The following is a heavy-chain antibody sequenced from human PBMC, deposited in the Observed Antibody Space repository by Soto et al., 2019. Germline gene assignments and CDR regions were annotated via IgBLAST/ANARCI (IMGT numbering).Heavy chain of an antibody. D-gene: IGHD3-9*01. J-gene: IGHJ4*02. CDR2: ISGSGGST. V-gene: IGHV3-23*01. Sequence: VGSLRLSCAASGFTFSSYAMSWVRQAPGKGLEWVSAISGSGGSTYYADSVKGRFTISRDNSKNTLYLQMNSLRAEDTAVYYCAKAYYDILTGLPAHFDYWGQGTLVTVSS. CDR1: GFTFSSYA. CDR3: AKAYYDILTGLPAHFDY.